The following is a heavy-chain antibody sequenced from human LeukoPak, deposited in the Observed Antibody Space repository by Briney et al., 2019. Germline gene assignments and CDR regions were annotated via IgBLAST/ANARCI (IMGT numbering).Heavy chain of an antibody. V-gene: IGHV4-59*01. J-gene: IGHJ4*02. CDR3: ARGWGTYYTLGYFDY. CDR2: IYYTGNT. Sequence: SETLSLTCAVSGGSISSYYWSWMRQPPGKGLEWIGYIYYTGNTNYNPSLKSRVTISLDTSRNQVSLKLGSVTAADTAVYYCARGWGTYYTLGYFDYWGQGTLVTVSS. CDR1: GGSISSYY. D-gene: IGHD3-10*01.